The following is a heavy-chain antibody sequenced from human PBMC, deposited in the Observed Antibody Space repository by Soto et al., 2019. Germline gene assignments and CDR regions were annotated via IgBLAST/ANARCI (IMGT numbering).Heavy chain of an antibody. Sequence: ASVKVSCQASGYTFTTYGINWVRQAPGQGLEWMGWVSPYNGDTSYAQKVQGRVTMTTDTSTRTAYLELRSLRSDDTAVYYCAREVGHMDVWGQGTTVTVSS. V-gene: IGHV1-18*04. D-gene: IGHD2-2*01. CDR3: AREVGHMDV. CDR1: GYTFTTYG. J-gene: IGHJ6*02. CDR2: VSPYNGDT.